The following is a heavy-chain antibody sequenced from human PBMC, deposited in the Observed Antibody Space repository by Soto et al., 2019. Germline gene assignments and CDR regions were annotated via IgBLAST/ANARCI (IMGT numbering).Heavy chain of an antibody. D-gene: IGHD4-17*01. V-gene: IGHV1-69*13. CDR3: ARDKGYGDYSSFDY. CDR1: GGTFSSYA. CDR2: IIPIFGTA. Sequence: SVKVSCKASGGTFSSYAISWVRQAPGQGLEWMGGIIPIFGTANYAQKSQGRVTITADESTSTAYMELSSLRSEDTAVYYCARDKGYGDYSSFDYWGQGTLVTVSS. J-gene: IGHJ4*02.